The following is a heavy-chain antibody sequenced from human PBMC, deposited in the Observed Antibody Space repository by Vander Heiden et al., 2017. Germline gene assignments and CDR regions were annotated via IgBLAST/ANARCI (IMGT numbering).Heavy chain of an antibody. J-gene: IGHJ4*02. D-gene: IGHD3-22*01. V-gene: IGHV1-69*01. CDR1: GGNFSSYA. Sequence: QVQLVQSGAEVKNPGSSVKVSCKASGGNFSSYATSWVRKAPGQGLEGMGGIIPIFGTANYAQKGQGRVTITADESTSTAYMELSSLRSEDTAVYYCARKDYYDSSGYTDYWGQGTLVTVSS. CDR3: ARKDYYDSSGYTDY. CDR2: IIPIFGTA.